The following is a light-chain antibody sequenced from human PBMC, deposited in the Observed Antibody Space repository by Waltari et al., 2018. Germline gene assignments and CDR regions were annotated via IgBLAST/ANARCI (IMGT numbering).Light chain of an antibody. CDR3: QQYNKWPPLT. V-gene: IGKV3-15*01. CDR2: GAS. J-gene: IGKJ4*01. Sequence: EVLMTQSPATLSVSPGERVTLSCRASQNIHDNLAWYQQKPGQAPRLLLYGASTRATAIPARFRGSGSGTEFTLTISSLQSEDLAIYYCQQYNKWPPLTFGGGTKVEIK. CDR1: QNIHDN.